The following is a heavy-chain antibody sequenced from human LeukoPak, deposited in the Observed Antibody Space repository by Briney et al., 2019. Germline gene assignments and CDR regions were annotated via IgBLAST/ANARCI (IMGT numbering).Heavy chain of an antibody. V-gene: IGHV3-74*01. J-gene: IGHJ3*02. Sequence: PGGSLRLSCAASGFTFSSYWMHWVRQAPGKGLMWVSRINSDGSSTNYADSVEGRFTISRDNAKNTLYLQMNSLRAEDTAVYYCARDQQDYGTEDDALDIWGQGTKVTVSS. CDR1: GFTFSSYW. D-gene: IGHD4/OR15-4a*01. CDR2: INSDGSST. CDR3: ARDQQDYGTEDDALDI.